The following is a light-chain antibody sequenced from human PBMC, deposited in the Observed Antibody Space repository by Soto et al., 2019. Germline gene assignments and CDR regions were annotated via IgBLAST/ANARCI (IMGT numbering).Light chain of an antibody. V-gene: IGKV1-13*02. Sequence: AIQLTQSPSSLSASVGDRVTITCRASQGISSALAWYQQQPGKAPSLLIYDASTLESGVPSRFSGSGSGTDFTLTISSLQPEDFTTYYCQQFNSYPLTFGGGTKVEIK. J-gene: IGKJ4*01. CDR1: QGISSA. CDR2: DAS. CDR3: QQFNSYPLT.